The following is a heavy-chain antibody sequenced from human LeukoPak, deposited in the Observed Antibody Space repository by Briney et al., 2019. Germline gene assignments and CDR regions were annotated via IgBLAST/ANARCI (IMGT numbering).Heavy chain of an antibody. CDR3: ARDGRGVDSRYNYFDY. CDR1: GFTFSSNW. D-gene: IGHD5-18*01. J-gene: IGHJ4*02. CDR2: IKQDGSEK. V-gene: IGHV3-7*01. Sequence: GGSLRLSCVASGFTFSSNWMAWVRQAPGRGLEWVANIKQDGSEKYYVDSVKGRFTISRDNAKNSLFLQVNSLRVEDTAVYYCARDGRGVDSRYNYFDYWGQGTLVTVSS.